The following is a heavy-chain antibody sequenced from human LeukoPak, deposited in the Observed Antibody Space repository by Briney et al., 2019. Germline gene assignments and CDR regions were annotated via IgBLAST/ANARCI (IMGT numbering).Heavy chain of an antibody. Sequence: ASVKVSCKASVYTFTSYDINWVRQATGQGLEWMGWMNPNSGNTGYVQKFQGRVTMTRNTSISTAYMELSSLRSEDTAVYYCARGLQGRQWLVPYPFDYWGQGTLVTVSS. CDR1: VYTFTSYD. V-gene: IGHV1-8*01. CDR3: ARGLQGRQWLVPYPFDY. J-gene: IGHJ4*02. D-gene: IGHD6-19*01. CDR2: MNPNSGNT.